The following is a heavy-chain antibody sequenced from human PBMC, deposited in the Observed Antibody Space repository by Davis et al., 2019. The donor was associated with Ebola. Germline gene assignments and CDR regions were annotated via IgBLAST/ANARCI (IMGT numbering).Heavy chain of an antibody. Sequence: ASVKVSCKASGYTFTSYGISWVRQAPGQGLEWMGWISAYNGNTNYAQKLQGRVTMTTDTSTSTAYMELRSLRSDDTAVYYCAITIFGVVIIDYYFDYWGQGTLVTVSS. CDR2: ISAYNGNT. CDR3: AITIFGVVIIDYYFDY. D-gene: IGHD3-3*01. CDR1: GYTFTSYG. V-gene: IGHV1-18*01. J-gene: IGHJ4*02.